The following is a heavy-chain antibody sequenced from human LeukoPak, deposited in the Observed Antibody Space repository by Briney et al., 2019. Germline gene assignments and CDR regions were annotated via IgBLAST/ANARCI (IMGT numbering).Heavy chain of an antibody. J-gene: IGHJ4*02. CDR1: GFTFGSYA. Sequence: GGSLRLSCTASGFTFGSYAMSWVRQAPGKGLEWVSIIIVHGDSPYYADSVRGRFTISRDNSENTLSLQMNSLTAEDTAVYFCARGDSGGKPIFDYWGQGTLVVVSS. V-gene: IGHV3-23*01. D-gene: IGHD3-16*01. CDR3: ARGDSGGKPIFDY. CDR2: IIVHGDSP.